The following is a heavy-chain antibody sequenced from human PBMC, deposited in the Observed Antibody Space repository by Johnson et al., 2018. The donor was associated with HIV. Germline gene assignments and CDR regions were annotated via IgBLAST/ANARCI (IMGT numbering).Heavy chain of an antibody. CDR2: ISGSGDSS. V-gene: IGHV3-23*04. CDR1: GFTFNNYA. Sequence: EVQLVESGGGLVQPGGSLGLSCAASGFTFNNYAMTWVRQAPGKGLEWVSVISGSGDSSYYADSVKGRFTISRDNSKNTLYLQMNSLRAEDTAVYYCAKDGGWTDAFDIWGQGTMVTVSS. D-gene: IGHD6-19*01. CDR3: AKDGGWTDAFDI. J-gene: IGHJ3*02.